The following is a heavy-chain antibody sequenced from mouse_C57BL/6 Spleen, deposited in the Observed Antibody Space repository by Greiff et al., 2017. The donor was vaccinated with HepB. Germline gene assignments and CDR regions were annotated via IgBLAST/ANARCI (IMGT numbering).Heavy chain of an antibody. Sequence: VQLKQSGGGLVKPGGSLKLSCAASGFTFSSYAMSWVRQTPEKRLEWVATISDGGSYTYYPDNVKGRFTISRDNAKNNLYLQMSHLKSEDTAMYYCARDGIYYYGSRAWFAYWGQGTLVTVSA. CDR2: ISDGGSYT. D-gene: IGHD1-1*01. J-gene: IGHJ3*01. CDR3: ARDGIYYYGSRAWFAY. CDR1: GFTFSSYA. V-gene: IGHV5-4*01.